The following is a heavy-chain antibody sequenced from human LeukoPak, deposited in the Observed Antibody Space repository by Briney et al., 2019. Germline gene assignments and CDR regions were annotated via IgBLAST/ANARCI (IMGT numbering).Heavy chain of an antibody. D-gene: IGHD6-13*01. CDR2: INPSGGST. J-gene: IGHJ4*02. Sequence: GASVKLSCKASGYTFTSYYMHWVRQAPGQGLEWRGIINPSGGSTSYAQKFQGRVTMTRDTSTSTVYMELSSLRSEDTAVYYCARDQGVIAAAGTISDYWGQGTLVTVSS. CDR1: GYTFTSYY. CDR3: ARDQGVIAAAGTISDY. V-gene: IGHV1-46*01.